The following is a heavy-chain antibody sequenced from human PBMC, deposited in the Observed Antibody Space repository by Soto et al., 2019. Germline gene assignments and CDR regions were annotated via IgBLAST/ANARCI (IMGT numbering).Heavy chain of an antibody. V-gene: IGHV3-23*01. Sequence: EVHLLESGGDLLQPGGSLRLSCAASGFAFSSYAMGWVRQAPGKGLEWVSGIFASGGSTYYADSVMGRFTISRDNSKNTLYLQMNSLRPEDTAVYYCAKAVWVTWGLDFFDSWGQGTLVSVSS. CDR2: IFASGGST. CDR1: GFAFSSYA. D-gene: IGHD7-27*01. J-gene: IGHJ4*02. CDR3: AKAVWVTWGLDFFDS.